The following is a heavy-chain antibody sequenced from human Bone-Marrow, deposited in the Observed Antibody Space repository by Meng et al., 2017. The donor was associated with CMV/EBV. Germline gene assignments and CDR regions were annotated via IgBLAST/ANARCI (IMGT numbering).Heavy chain of an antibody. CDR2: ISSSSSYI. Sequence: GGSLRLSCAASGFTFSSNSMNWVRQAPGKGLEWVSSISSSSSYIYYADSVKGRFTISRDNAKNSLYLQMNSLRAEDTAVYYCAREDYQLLRDTIFGVVIDYYYYYGMDFWGQGTTVTGSS. J-gene: IGHJ6*01. D-gene: IGHD3-3*01. CDR1: GFTFSSNS. CDR3: AREDYQLLRDTIFGVVIDYYYYYGMDF. V-gene: IGHV3-21*01.